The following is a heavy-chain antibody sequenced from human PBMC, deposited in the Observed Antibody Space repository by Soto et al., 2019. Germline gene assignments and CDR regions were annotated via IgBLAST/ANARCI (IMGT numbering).Heavy chain of an antibody. Sequence: QVQLVESGGGVVQPGRSLRLSCAASGFTFRSYGMHWVRQAPGKGLEWVAVIWNDGSERYYADSVKGRFTISRDNSKNTLDLQMNSLRAEDRAVYYCARDRAGVGYNIDVWGQGTTVTVSS. CDR1: GFTFRSYG. CDR2: IWNDGSER. J-gene: IGHJ6*02. V-gene: IGHV3-33*01. CDR3: ARDRAGVGYNIDV. D-gene: IGHD5-12*01.